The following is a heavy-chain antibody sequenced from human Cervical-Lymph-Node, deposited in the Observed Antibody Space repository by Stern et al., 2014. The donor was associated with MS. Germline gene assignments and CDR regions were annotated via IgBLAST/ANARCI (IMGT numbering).Heavy chain of an antibody. J-gene: IGHJ4*02. Sequence: QVQLQESGPGLVKPSQTLYLTCTVSGGSITRGSYYWNWIRQAAGKGLESIRRIHLSENSDYNPSRKSRVTISEDTSKNQISRKLISVTAADTALYYCARGDLSFHSWGPGTLVTVSS. D-gene: IGHD3-16*02. V-gene: IGHV4-61*02. CDR2: IHLSENS. CDR1: GGSITRGSYY. CDR3: ARGDLSFHS.